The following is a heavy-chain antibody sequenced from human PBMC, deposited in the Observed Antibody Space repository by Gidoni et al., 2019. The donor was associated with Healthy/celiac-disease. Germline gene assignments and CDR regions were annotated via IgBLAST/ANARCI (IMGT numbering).Heavy chain of an antibody. V-gene: IGHV2-5*01. CDR1: GFSLSTSGVG. Sequence: QITLKESGPTLVKPTQTLTLTCTFSGFSLSTSGVGVGWIRQPPGKALEWLALIYWNDDKRYSPSLKSRLTITKDTSKNQVVLTMTNMDPVDTATYYCAHRPGLTMVRGVSSGRDYYYYGMDVWGQGTTVTVSS. D-gene: IGHD3-10*01. J-gene: IGHJ6*02. CDR3: AHRPGLTMVRGVSSGRDYYYYGMDV. CDR2: IYWNDDK.